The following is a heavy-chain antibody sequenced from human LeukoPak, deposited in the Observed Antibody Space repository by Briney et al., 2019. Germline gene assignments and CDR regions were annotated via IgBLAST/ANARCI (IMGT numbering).Heavy chain of an antibody. CDR2: IKQDGSQK. CDR1: GFTFTGYW. D-gene: IGHD7-27*01. CDR3: AREDWGPDY. J-gene: IGHJ4*02. V-gene: IGHV3-7*01. Sequence: PGGSLRLSCAASGFTFTGYWMVWVRQAPGKGLEWVANIKQDGSQKHYVYSVTGRFTISRDNAKKSLYLQMNNLRAEDKGVYYCAREDWGPDYWGQGTLVTVS.